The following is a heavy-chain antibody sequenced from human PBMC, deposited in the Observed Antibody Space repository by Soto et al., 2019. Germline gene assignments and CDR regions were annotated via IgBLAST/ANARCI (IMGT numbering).Heavy chain of an antibody. CDR2: ISGSGGST. Sequence: GGSLRLSCAASGFTFSSYAMSWVRQAPGKGLEWVSAISGSGGSTYYADSVKGRFTISRDNSKNTLYLQMNSLRAEDTAVYYCAKVRAYCGGDRPVGFDPWGQGTLVTVSS. CDR3: AKVRAYCGGDRPVGFDP. J-gene: IGHJ5*02. V-gene: IGHV3-23*01. D-gene: IGHD2-21*02. CDR1: GFTFSSYA.